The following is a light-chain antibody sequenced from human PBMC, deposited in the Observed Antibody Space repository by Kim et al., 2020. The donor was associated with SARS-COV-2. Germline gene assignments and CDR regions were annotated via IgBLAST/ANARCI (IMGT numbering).Light chain of an antibody. CDR1: NLETEN. Sequence: SYELTQPPSVSVAPGKTARITCGGDNLETENLHWYQQKPGQAPVLVIYDDSVRPSGIPERFSGSNSGNTATLTIGRVEAGDEADYYCQVWDGTHDQYVFGPGTKVTVL. V-gene: IGLV3-21*04. CDR3: QVWDGTHDQYV. CDR2: DDS. J-gene: IGLJ1*01.